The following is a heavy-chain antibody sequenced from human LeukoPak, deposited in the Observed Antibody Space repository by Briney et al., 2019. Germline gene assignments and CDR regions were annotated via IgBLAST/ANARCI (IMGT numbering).Heavy chain of an antibody. CDR1: GFSLSSNS. CDR2: MSTSATYI. J-gene: IGHJ4*02. Sequence: GGSLRLSCAASGFSLSSNSMNWFRQAPGKGLEWVSSMSTSATYIHYAHSVKGRFTMSRDNAKNSLYLQMNSLRAEDTAVYYCARAPGQGPEWGQGTLVTVSS. V-gene: IGHV3-21*01. D-gene: IGHD3-10*01. CDR3: ARAPGQGPE.